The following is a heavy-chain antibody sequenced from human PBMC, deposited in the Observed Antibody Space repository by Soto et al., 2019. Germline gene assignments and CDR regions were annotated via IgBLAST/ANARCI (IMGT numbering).Heavy chain of an antibody. J-gene: IGHJ4*02. CDR3: ATLETGVVAATAFDY. Sequence: EVQLVESGGGLVQPGGSLRLSCAASGFTVSSNYMSWVRQAPGKGLEWVSVIYSGGSTYYADSVKGRFTISRDNSKSTLYLQMNSLRAEDTAVYYCATLETGVVAATAFDYWGQGTLVTVSS. CDR1: GFTVSSNY. V-gene: IGHV3-66*01. CDR2: IYSGGST. D-gene: IGHD2-15*01.